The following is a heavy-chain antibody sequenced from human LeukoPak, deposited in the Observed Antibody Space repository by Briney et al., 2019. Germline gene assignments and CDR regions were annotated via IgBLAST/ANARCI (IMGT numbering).Heavy chain of an antibody. D-gene: IGHD2-15*01. CDR1: GGTFSSYA. Sequence: GASVKVSCKASGGTFSSYAISWVRQAPGQGLEWMGRIIPILGIANYAQKFQGRVTITADKSTSTAYMELSSLRSEDTAVYYCARDRVGLDIVVVVAATGYYFDYWGQGTLVTVSS. CDR3: ARDRVGLDIVVVVAATGYYFDY. CDR2: IIPILGIA. V-gene: IGHV1-69*04. J-gene: IGHJ4*02.